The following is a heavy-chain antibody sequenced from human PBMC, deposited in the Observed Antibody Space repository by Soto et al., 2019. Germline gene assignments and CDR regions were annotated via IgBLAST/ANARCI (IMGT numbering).Heavy chain of an antibody. CDR1: GGSFNDYY. CDR2: VIHSGRT. Sequence: SETLSLTCAVYGGSFNDYYWTWIRQPPGKAPEWIGEVIHSGRTNYNPSLESRVTISVDTSRNEFSLKLTSVTAADTAVYYCARGSLVLVYATFDYWGQGARVTVSS. J-gene: IGHJ4*02. V-gene: IGHV4-34*01. CDR3: ARGSLVLVYATFDY. D-gene: IGHD2-8*01.